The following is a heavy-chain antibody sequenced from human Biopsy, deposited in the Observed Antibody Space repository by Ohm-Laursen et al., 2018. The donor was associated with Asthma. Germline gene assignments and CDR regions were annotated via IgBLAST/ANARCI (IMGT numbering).Heavy chain of an antibody. CDR1: YGSITSGGYY. CDR3: ARAQDYYDSRGYYRSFDY. J-gene: IGHJ4*02. V-gene: IGHV4-31*03. Sequence: TLSFTCTVSYGSITSGGYYRTWIRQHPGKGPEWIGFIFYSGSTYYNPSLKSRVSITIDTSKNQFSLKLSPVTAADTAVYYCARAQDYYDSRGYYRSFDYWGQGTLVTVSS. D-gene: IGHD3-22*01. CDR2: IFYSGST.